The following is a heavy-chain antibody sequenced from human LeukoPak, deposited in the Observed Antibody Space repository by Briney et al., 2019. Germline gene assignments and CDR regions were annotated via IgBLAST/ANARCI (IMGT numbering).Heavy chain of an antibody. CDR1: GFTFSSYW. CDR3: ARAPSGGQPNYFDY. V-gene: IGHV3-74*01. J-gene: IGHJ4*02. CDR2: INSDGSST. Sequence: PGGSLRLSCAASGFTFSSYWMHWVRQAPGKGLVWVSRINSDGSSTSYADSVKGRFTISRDNARNSLYLQMNSLRAEDTAVYYCARAPSGGQPNYFDYWGQGTLVTVSS. D-gene: IGHD6-19*01.